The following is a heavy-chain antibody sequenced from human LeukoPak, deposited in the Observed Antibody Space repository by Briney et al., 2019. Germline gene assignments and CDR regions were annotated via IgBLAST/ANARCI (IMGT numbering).Heavy chain of an antibody. J-gene: IGHJ4*02. CDR3: ARDKVLLWFGEKFDY. Sequence: GGSLRLSCAASGFTFSSYAMPWVRQAPGKGLEWVAVISYDGSNKYYADSVKGRFTISRDNSKNTLYLQMKSLRAEDTAVYYCARDKVLLWFGEKFDYWGQGTLVTVSS. CDR2: ISYDGSNK. D-gene: IGHD3-10*01. V-gene: IGHV3-30-3*01. CDR1: GFTFSSYA.